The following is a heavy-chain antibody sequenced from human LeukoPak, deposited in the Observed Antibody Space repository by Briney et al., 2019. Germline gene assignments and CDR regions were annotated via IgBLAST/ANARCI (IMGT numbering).Heavy chain of an antibody. CDR2: ISSSGSTI. D-gene: IGHD2-2*01. Sequence: GGSLRLSCAASGFTFSSYEMNWVRQAPGKGLEWVSYISSSGSTIYYADSVKGRFTISRDNANNSLYLQMNSLRAEDTAVCYCARDKVGYCSSTSCQGYYYYGMDVWGQGTTVTVSS. CDR1: GFTFSSYE. V-gene: IGHV3-48*03. J-gene: IGHJ6*02. CDR3: ARDKVGYCSSTSCQGYYYYGMDV.